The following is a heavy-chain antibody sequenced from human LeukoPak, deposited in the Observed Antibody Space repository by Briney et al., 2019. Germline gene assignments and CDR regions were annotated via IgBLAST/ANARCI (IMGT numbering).Heavy chain of an antibody. V-gene: IGHV1-46*01. CDR2: INPSGGST. CDR3: ARVPGSSGFSYTPPDY. Sequence: EASVKVSCKASGYTFTIYYMHWVRQAPGQGLEWMGIINPSGGSTSYAQKFQGRVTMTRDTSTSTVYMELSSLRSEDTAVYYCARVPGSSGFSYTPPDYWGQGTLVTVSS. D-gene: IGHD3-22*01. J-gene: IGHJ4*02. CDR1: GYTFTIYY.